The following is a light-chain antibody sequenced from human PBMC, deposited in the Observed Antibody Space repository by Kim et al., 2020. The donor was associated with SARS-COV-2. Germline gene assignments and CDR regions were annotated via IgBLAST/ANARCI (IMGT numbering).Light chain of an antibody. J-gene: IGLJ3*02. CDR2: TNN. V-gene: IGLV1-44*01. CDR3: AAWDDSLNGLV. CDR1: SSNIGSNA. Sequence: ELTQPPSASGTPGQRVTISCSGSSSNIGSNAVNWYQQLPGTAPKLLIYTNNQRPSGVPDRFSGSKSGTSASLAISGLQSEDETDYYCAAWDDSLNGLVFGGGTQLTVL.